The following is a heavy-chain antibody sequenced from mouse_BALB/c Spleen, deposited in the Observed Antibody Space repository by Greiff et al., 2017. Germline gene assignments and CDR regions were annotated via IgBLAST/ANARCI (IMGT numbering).Heavy chain of an antibody. J-gene: IGHJ4*01. CDR1: GYTFTSYW. Sequence: VQLQQSGAELAKPGASVKMSCKASGYTFTSYWMHWVKQRPGQGLEWIGYINPSTGYTEYNQKFKDKATLTADKSSSTAYMQLSSLTSEDSAVYYCARPSSTALYAMDYWGQGTSVTVSS. D-gene: IGHD1-2*01. V-gene: IGHV1-7*01. CDR2: INPSTGYT. CDR3: ARPSSTALYAMDY.